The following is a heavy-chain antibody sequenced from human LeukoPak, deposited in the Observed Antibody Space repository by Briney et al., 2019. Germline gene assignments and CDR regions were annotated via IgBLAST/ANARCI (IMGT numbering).Heavy chain of an antibody. CDR1: GDSFTRSTYY. J-gene: IGHJ4*02. D-gene: IGHD2-15*01. Sequence: PSETLSLTCTVSGDSFTRSTYYWGWVRQTPWNGLEWIATMYHRGAKYYNPSLESRVTMSIDSTRFSLKLRSVTAADSGVYYCARLPGLYSSYFDNWGRGALVTVS. CDR3: ARLPGLYSSYFDN. V-gene: IGHV4-39*02. CDR2: MYHRGAK.